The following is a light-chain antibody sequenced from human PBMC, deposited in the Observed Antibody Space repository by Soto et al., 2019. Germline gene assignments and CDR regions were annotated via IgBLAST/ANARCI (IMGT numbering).Light chain of an antibody. CDR2: GAS. CDR1: QNISRS. J-gene: IGKJ4*01. Sequence: EIMMTQSPVTLSVSPGERATLSCRASQNISRSLAWYQQKPGQGPSLLIYGASSRATGIPDRFSGSGSGTDFTLTISRLEPEDFAVYYCQQYGSSPLTFGGGTKVDIK. V-gene: IGKV3-20*01. CDR3: QQYGSSPLT.